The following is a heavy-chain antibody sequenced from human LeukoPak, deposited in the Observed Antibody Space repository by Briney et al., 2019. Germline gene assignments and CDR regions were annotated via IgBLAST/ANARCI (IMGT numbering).Heavy chain of an antibody. CDR3: ASSPPPYCSSTSCYELDY. Sequence: SAKVSCKASGGTFSSYAISWVRQAPGQGLEWMGRIIPIFGTANYAQKFQGRVTITTDESTSTAYMELSSLRSEDTAVYYCASSPPPYCSSTSCYELDYWGQGTLVTVSS. V-gene: IGHV1-69*05. D-gene: IGHD2-2*01. CDR1: GGTFSSYA. CDR2: IIPIFGTA. J-gene: IGHJ4*02.